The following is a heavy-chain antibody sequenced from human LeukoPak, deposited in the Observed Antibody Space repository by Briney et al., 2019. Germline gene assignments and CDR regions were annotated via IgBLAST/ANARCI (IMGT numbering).Heavy chain of an antibody. V-gene: IGHV4-34*01. CDR2: INHSGST. CDR1: GGSFSGYY. Sequence: SETLSLTCAVYGGSFSGYYWSWIRQPPGKGLEWIGEINHSGSTNYNPSLKSRVTISVDTSKNQFSLKLSSVTAADTAVYYCARVPDYYDSSGYYGGSGSNYFDYWGQGTLVTVSS. D-gene: IGHD3-22*01. CDR3: ARVPDYYDSSGYYGGSGSNYFDY. J-gene: IGHJ4*02.